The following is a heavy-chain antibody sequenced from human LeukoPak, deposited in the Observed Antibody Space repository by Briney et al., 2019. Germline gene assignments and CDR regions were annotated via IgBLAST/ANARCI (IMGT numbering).Heavy chain of an antibody. V-gene: IGHV4-59*01. CDR3: ARDLGGPIYSFVY. J-gene: IGHJ4*02. D-gene: IGHD4-11*01. CDR2: IYYSGNT. CDR1: GGSISSYY. Sequence: PSETLSLTCTVSGGSISSYYWSWIRQPPGKGLEWIGYIYYSGNTNYNPSLKSRVTISVDTSKNQFSLKLSSVTAADTAVYYCARDLGGPIYSFVYWGQGTLVTVSS.